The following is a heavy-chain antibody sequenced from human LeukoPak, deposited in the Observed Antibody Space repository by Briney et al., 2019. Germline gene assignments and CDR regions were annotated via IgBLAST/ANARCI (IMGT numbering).Heavy chain of an antibody. D-gene: IGHD1-20*01. CDR1: GFNFSNYG. J-gene: IGHJ4*02. CDR2: IKSDGITI. V-gene: IGHV3-74*01. CDR3: LRDLNWSLDQ. Sequence: GGSLRLSCAASGFNFSNYGMHWVRQAPGKGLVWVTRIKSDGITITYADSVKGRFTISRDNAKNTLYLQMNSLRAEDTAVYYCLRDLNWSLDQWGQGTLVTVSS.